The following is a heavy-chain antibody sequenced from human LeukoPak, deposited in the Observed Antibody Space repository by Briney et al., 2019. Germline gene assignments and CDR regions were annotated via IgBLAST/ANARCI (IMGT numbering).Heavy chain of an antibody. CDR1: GASITSAGYH. CDR3: ATNNLHGGGFFDY. Sequence: SETLSLTCNVSGASITSAGYHWSWIRQLPGKGLEWIGYIHDTVTTYYTLSLRSRVTISTDASKNQFSLDLASMTAADTAVYYCATNNLHGGGFFDYWGQGTLVTVSS. CDR2: IHDTVTT. D-gene: IGHD1/OR15-1a*01. J-gene: IGHJ4*02. V-gene: IGHV4-31*03.